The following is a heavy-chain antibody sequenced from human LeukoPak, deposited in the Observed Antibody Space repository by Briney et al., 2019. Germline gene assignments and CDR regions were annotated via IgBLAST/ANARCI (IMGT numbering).Heavy chain of an antibody. J-gene: IGHJ4*02. CDR3: TRGGGYSYGSFDY. Sequence: GGSLRLSCAASGFTFSSYGMSWVRQAPGKGLEWVSAISGSGGSTYYADSVKGRFTISRDNSKNTLYLQMNSLRAEDTAVYYCTRGGGYSYGSFDYWGQGTLVTVSS. CDR2: ISGSGGST. CDR1: GFTFSSYG. D-gene: IGHD5-18*01. V-gene: IGHV3-23*01.